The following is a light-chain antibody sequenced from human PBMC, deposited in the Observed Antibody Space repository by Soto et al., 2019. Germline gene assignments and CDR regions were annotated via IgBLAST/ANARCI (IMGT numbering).Light chain of an antibody. CDR2: EVS. J-gene: IGLJ1*01. CDR3: SSYTSISTLDV. CDR1: SSDVGGYNY. Sequence: QSVLTQPASVSGSPGRSITISCTGSSSDVGGYNYVSWYQQPPGKAPKLMIYEVSKRPSGASNRFSGSKSGNTASLTISELQAEDEADHHCSSYTSISTLDVYRTGPKVTVL. V-gene: IGLV2-14*01.